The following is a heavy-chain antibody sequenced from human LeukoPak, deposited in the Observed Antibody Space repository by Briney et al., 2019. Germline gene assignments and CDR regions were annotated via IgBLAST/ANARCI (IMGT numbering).Heavy chain of an antibody. J-gene: IGHJ6*03. CDR2: IYHSGST. V-gene: IGHV4-38-2*01. CDR1: GYSIRSGDY. Sequence: PSETLSLTCAVSGYSIRSGDYWGWIRQSPGKGLEWIGSIYHSGSTHYNPSLKTRVTMSVDTSKNQVSLKVSSVTAADTAVYYCARHDSNGYYADYYYMDVWGKGTTVTVPS. CDR3: ARHDSNGYYADYYYMDV. D-gene: IGHD3-22*01.